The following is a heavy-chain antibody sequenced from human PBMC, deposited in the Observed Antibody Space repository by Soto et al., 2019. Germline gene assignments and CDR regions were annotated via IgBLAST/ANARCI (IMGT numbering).Heavy chain of an antibody. Sequence: QVQLVESGGGVVQPGRSLRLSCAASGFTFSSYGMHWVRQAPGKGLEWVAVIWYDGSNKYYADSVKGRFTISRDNSKNTLDLQMNSLRAEDTAVYYGARDGGWVWWELTFDYWGQGTLVTVSS. J-gene: IGHJ4*02. V-gene: IGHV3-33*01. CDR3: ARDGGWVWWELTFDY. CDR2: IWYDGSNK. CDR1: GFTFSSYG. D-gene: IGHD1-26*01.